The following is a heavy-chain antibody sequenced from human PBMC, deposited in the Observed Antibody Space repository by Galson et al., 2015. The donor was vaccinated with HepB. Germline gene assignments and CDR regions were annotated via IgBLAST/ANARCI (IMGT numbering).Heavy chain of an antibody. Sequence: SLRLSCASSGFTFSDSGMHWVRQASGKGLEWVGRVRSKANGYATSYAASVKGRFTISRDDSKNTAFLQMNSLKTEDTAVYYCTRHKESGVSTNSYSSYMDDCGKGTPVTASS. CDR2: VRSKANGYAT. J-gene: IGHJ6*03. V-gene: IGHV3-73*01. D-gene: IGHD2-2*01. CDR3: TRHKESGVSTNSYSSYMDD. CDR1: GFTFSDSG.